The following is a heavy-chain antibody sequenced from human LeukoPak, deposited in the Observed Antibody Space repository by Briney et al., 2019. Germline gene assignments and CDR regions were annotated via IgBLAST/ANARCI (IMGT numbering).Heavy chain of an antibody. CDR3: AREGYSSSGYFDL. D-gene: IGHD6-19*01. CDR1: GASMKNNFYS. V-gene: IGHV4-39*07. Sequence: PSETLSLTCTVSGASMKNNFYSWAWIRQSPGKGLEWIGSFSNTENPDYNPSLKSRVTISVDTSKNQFSLKLNSLTAADTAVYYCAREGYSSSGYFDLWGRGTRVTVSS. J-gene: IGHJ2*01. CDR2: FSNTENP.